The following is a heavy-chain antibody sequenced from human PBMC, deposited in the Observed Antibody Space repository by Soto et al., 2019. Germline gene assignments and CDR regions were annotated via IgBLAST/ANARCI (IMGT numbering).Heavy chain of an antibody. CDR2: ITGNAANT. Sequence: GGSLRLSCSASRFTFGGYAMSWVRQAPGKGLEWVSGITGNAANTVYADSVKGRFTISRDNSKNALYLQLNSLRAEDTAVYFCAKAARDCGGDCYSSYFDSWGQGALVTVS. CDR3: AKAARDCGGDCYSSYFDS. V-gene: IGHV3-23*01. CDR1: RFTFGGYA. D-gene: IGHD2-21*02. J-gene: IGHJ4*02.